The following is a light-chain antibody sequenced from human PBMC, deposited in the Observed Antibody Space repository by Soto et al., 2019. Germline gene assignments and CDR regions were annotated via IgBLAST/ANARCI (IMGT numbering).Light chain of an antibody. J-gene: IGKJ1*01. CDR3: QQYDRSPRT. V-gene: IGKV3-20*01. CDR2: GAS. CDR1: QSVSSTY. Sequence: EVLSTRSLLTLPLSPGARAPLSCRASQSVSSTYLAWYHQKPGQAPRLLIYGASSRATGIPDRFSGSGSGTDFTLTISRLEPEDFAMYYCQQYDRSPRTFGQGTKVDIK.